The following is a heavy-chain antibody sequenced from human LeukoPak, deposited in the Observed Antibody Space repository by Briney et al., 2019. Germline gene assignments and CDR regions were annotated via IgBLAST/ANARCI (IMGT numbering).Heavy chain of an antibody. V-gene: IGHV1-8*01. D-gene: IGHD1-26*01. CDR3: ARAAVGATRYYYYYYMDV. CDR1: GYTFTSYD. Sequence: ASVKVSCKASGYTFTSYDINWVRQATGQGLEWMGWMNPNSGNTGYAQKFQGRVTMTRNTSISTAYMELSSLRSEDTAVYYCARAAVGATRYYYYYYMDVWGKGTTVTVSS. CDR2: MNPNSGNT. J-gene: IGHJ6*03.